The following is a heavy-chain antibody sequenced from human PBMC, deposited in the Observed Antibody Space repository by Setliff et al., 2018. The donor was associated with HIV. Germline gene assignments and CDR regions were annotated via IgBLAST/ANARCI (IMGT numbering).Heavy chain of an antibody. D-gene: IGHD2-15*01. CDR1: GFTFRTYG. CDR3: ARDWGFCSGNACYAVYDH. Sequence: GGSLRLSCAASGFTFRTYGMAWVRQAPGKGLEWVANINEDGTETYYVDSVKGRFTISRDNAKNSLYLEMNSVRVEDTAVYYCARDWGFCSGNACYAVYDHWGQGTQVTVSS. J-gene: IGHJ4*02. CDR2: INEDGTET. V-gene: IGHV3-7*01.